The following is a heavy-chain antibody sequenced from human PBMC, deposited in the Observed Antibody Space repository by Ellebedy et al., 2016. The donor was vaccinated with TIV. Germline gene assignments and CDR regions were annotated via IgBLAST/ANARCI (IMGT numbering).Heavy chain of an antibody. D-gene: IGHD4-11*01. J-gene: IGHJ4*02. CDR3: ARGKDYSNYYFDY. CDR1: GGSISSSSYY. V-gene: IGHV4-39*01. CDR2: IYYSGST. Sequence: MPSETLSLTCTVSGGSISSSSYYWGWIRQPPGKGLEWIGSIYYSGSTYYNPSLKNRVTISVDTSKNQFSLKLSSVTAADTAVYYCARGKDYSNYYFDYWGQGTLVTVSS.